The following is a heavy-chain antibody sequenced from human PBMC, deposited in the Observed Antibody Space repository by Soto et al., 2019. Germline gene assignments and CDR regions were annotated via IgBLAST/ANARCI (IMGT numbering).Heavy chain of an antibody. Sequence: SETLSLTCTVSGGSISSGDYYWSWICQPPGKGLEWIGYIYYSGSTYYNPSLKSRVTISVDTSKNQFSLKLSSVTAADTAVYYCARRSMVSSALFYYYGMDVWGQGTTVTVSS. J-gene: IGHJ6*02. CDR2: IYYSGST. D-gene: IGHD5-18*01. CDR3: ARRSMVSSALFYYYGMDV. CDR1: GGSISSGDYY. V-gene: IGHV4-30-4*01.